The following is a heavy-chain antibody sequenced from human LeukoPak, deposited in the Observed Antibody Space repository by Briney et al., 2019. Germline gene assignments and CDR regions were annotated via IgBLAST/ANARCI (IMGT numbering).Heavy chain of an antibody. J-gene: IGHJ4*02. V-gene: IGHV4-39*07. CDR3: ARQYNSGWLRTFDY. D-gene: IGHD6-19*01. Sequence: TPSETLSLTCTVSGGSISSNTYYWDWIRQPPGKGLEWIGSVYYDGSTYYNPSLKSRVTISVDTSKTRFSLNLNSVTAADTAMYYCARQYNSGWLRTFDYWGQGTLVTVSS. CDR2: VYYDGST. CDR1: GGSISSNTYY.